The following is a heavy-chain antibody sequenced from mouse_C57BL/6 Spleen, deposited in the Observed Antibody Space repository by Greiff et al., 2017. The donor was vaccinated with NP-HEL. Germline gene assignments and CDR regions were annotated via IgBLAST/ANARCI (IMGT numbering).Heavy chain of an antibody. J-gene: IGHJ4*01. CDR3: ARLITTVVARYYAMDY. Sequence: EVQLVESGGGLVKPGGSLKLSCAASGFTFSDYGMHWVRQAPEKGLEWVAYISSGSSTIYYADTVKGRFTISRDNAKNTLFLQMTSLRSEDTAMYYCARLITTVVARYYAMDYWGQGTSVTVSS. D-gene: IGHD1-1*01. CDR2: ISSGSSTI. CDR1: GFTFSDYG. V-gene: IGHV5-17*01.